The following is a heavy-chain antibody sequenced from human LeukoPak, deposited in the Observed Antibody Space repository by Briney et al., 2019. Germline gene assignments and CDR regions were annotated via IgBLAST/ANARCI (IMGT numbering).Heavy chain of an antibody. Sequence: SVKVSCKASGGTFSSYAISWVRQAPGQGLEWMGGIIPIFGTANYAQKFQGRVTITADESTSTAYMELSSLRSEDTAVYYCAREGPSGDIVEVPAAMWGQGTLVTVSS. CDR2: IIPIFGTA. V-gene: IGHV1-69*13. D-gene: IGHD2-2*01. CDR1: GGTFSSYA. J-gene: IGHJ4*02. CDR3: AREGPSGDIVEVPAAM.